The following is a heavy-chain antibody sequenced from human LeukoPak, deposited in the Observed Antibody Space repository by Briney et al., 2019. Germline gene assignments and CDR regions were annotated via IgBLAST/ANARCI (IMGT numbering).Heavy chain of an antibody. Sequence: PGGSLRLPCAASGFTFSDYYMSWIRQAPGKGLEWVSYISSSGSTIYYADSVKGRFTISRDNAKNSLYLQMNSLRAEDTAVYYCARDPYYDSSGYRLYGMDVWGQGTTVTVSS. D-gene: IGHD3-22*01. V-gene: IGHV3-11*01. CDR1: GFTFSDYY. CDR3: ARDPYYDSSGYRLYGMDV. J-gene: IGHJ6*02. CDR2: ISSSGSTI.